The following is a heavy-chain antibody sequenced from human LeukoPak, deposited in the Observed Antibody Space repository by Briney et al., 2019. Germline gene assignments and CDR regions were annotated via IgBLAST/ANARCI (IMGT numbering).Heavy chain of an antibody. Sequence: GGSLRLSCAASGFTFSSYGMHWVRQAPGKGLEWVAFIRYDGSNKYYADSVKGRFTISRDNSKNTLYLQMNSLRAEDTAVYYANFAMIAGPGAFDIWGQGTMVTVSS. CDR3: NFAMIAGPGAFDI. CDR1: GFTFSSYG. V-gene: IGHV3-30*02. J-gene: IGHJ3*02. CDR2: IRYDGSNK. D-gene: IGHD3-22*01.